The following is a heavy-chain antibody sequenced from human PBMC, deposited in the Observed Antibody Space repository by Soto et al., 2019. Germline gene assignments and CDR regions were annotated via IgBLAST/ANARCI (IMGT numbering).Heavy chain of an antibody. Sequence: QVQLVQSGAEVKKPGASVKVSCKASGYTFTSYGISWVRQAPGQGLEWMGWISVYNGNTNYAQKVQGRVTMTTDTSASTAYIELRSLRSDDTAVYYCARVYDFWSGYQTPFDYWGQGTLVTVSS. CDR2: ISVYNGNT. CDR1: GYTFTSYG. CDR3: ARVYDFWSGYQTPFDY. D-gene: IGHD3-3*01. V-gene: IGHV1-18*01. J-gene: IGHJ4*02.